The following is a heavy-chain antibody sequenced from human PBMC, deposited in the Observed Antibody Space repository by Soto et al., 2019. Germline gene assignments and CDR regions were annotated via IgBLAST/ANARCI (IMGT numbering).Heavy chain of an antibody. D-gene: IGHD1-7*01. CDR1: GFTFSSYA. Sequence: QVQLVESGGGVVQPGRSLRLSCAASGFTFSSYAMHWVRQAPGKGLEWVAVISYDGSNKYYADSVKGRFTISRDNSKNTLYVQMNSLRAEDTAVYYCARDPLGGELELRWFDPWGQGTLVTVSS. J-gene: IGHJ5*02. CDR3: ARDPLGGELELRWFDP. V-gene: IGHV3-30-3*01. CDR2: ISYDGSNK.